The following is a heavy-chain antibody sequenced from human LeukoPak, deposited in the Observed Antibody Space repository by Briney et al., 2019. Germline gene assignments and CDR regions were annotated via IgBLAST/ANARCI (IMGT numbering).Heavy chain of an antibody. J-gene: IGHJ4*02. V-gene: IGHV1-2*04. CDR2: INPNSGGT. Sequence: ASVKVSCKASGYTFTGYYMHWVRQAPGQGLEWMGWINPNSGGTNYAQKFQGWVTITRDTSISTAYMELSRLRSDDTAVYYCARDDGYNQSWYFDYWGQGTLVTVSS. D-gene: IGHD5-24*01. CDR3: ARDDGYNQSWYFDY. CDR1: GYTFTGYY.